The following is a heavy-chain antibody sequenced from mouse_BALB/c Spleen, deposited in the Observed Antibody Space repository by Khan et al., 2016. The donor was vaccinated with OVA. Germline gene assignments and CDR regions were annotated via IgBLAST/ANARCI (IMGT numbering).Heavy chain of an antibody. J-gene: IGHJ3*01. CDR3: ARGHYGDPFSY. CDR2: ISDGSTYT. CDR1: GFTFSDYY. V-gene: IGHV5-4*02. Sequence: EVELVESGGGLVKPGGSLKLSCAASGFTFSDYYMYWIRQTPEKRLEWVATISDGSTYTYYPDSVKGRFTISRDNAKNSLYLQMSSLKSEDTAIDYGARGHYGDPFSYWGQGTLVTVSA. D-gene: IGHD2-13*01.